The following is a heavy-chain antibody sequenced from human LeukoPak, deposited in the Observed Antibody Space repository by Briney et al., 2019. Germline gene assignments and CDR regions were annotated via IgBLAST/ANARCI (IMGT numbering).Heavy chain of an antibody. CDR2: INSGGDT. CDR3: ARTSFYYDMDV. V-gene: IGHV3-53*05. CDR1: GSNITYNY. D-gene: IGHD3-16*02. Sequence: GGSLRLSCAASGSNITYNYMTWVRQASGKGLEWVSLINSGGDTYYADSLKGRITVSRDTSNNALFLQMSGLRPEDTAVYYCARTSFYYDMDVWGQGTTVTVSS. J-gene: IGHJ6*02.